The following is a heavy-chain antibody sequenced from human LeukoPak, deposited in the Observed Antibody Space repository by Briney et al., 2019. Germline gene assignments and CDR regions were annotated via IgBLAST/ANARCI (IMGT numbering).Heavy chain of an antibody. J-gene: IGHJ4*02. CDR2: ISSSGSTI. V-gene: IGHV3-48*03. Sequence: GGSLRLSCAASGFTFSSYEMNWVRQAPGKGLEWVSYISSSGSTIYYADSVKGRFTISRDNAKNSLYLRMNSLRAEDTAVYYCAREDYDSSGYYFPHYFDYWGQGTLVTVSS. CDR3: AREDYDSSGYYFPHYFDY. D-gene: IGHD3-22*01. CDR1: GFTFSSYE.